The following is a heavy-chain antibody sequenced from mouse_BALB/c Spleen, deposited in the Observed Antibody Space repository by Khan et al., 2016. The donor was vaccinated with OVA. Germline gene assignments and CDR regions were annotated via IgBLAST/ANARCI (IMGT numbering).Heavy chain of an antibody. D-gene: IGHD4-1*02. J-gene: IGHJ1*01. CDR3: ARSNSYGYFDV. CDR2: INTYTGQP. V-gene: IGHV9-3-1*01. Sequence: QIQLVQSGPELKKPGETVKISCTASGYTFTNYGMNWVKQAPGKGLKWMGWINTYTGQPTYPDEFKGRFAFSLETSASTAYLQINNLNNEDTATLFCARSNSYGYFDVWGAGTTGIVSS. CDR1: GYTFTNYG.